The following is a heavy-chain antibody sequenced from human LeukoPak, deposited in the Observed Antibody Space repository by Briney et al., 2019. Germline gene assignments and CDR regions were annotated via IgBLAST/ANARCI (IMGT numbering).Heavy chain of an antibody. J-gene: IGHJ4*02. D-gene: IGHD3-22*01. CDR3: AKPDAVVVITTGLDY. V-gene: IGHV3-30*18. CDR2: ISYEGSNK. CDR1: GFTFSSYG. Sequence: GRSLRLSCAASGFTFSSYGMHWVRQAPGKGLEWVAVISYEGSNKYYADSVKGRFTISRDNSKNTLYLQMNSLRAEDTAVYYCAKPDAVVVITTGLDYWGQGTLVTVSS.